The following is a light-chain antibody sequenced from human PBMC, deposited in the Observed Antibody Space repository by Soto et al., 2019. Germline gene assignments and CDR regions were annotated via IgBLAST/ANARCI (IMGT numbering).Light chain of an antibody. CDR1: QSVSNN. V-gene: IGKV3-15*01. CDR3: QQYNSWPLT. J-gene: IGKJ4*01. CDR2: GAS. Sequence: EIVMTQSPATLSVSPGERATLSCRASQSVSNNLAWYQQKPGQAPRLLIYGASNRATGIQARFSGSGSGTEFTLTISSLQSEDFAVYYCQQYNSWPLTFGGGTKVAIK.